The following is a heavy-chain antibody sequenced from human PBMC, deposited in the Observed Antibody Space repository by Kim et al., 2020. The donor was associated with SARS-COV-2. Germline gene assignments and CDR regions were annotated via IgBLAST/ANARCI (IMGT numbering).Heavy chain of an antibody. V-gene: IGHV4-34*01. Sequence: GPTNYNPSLKSRVTISIDTSKNQFSLKVTSIAAADAAVYYCARGQVAAAWPLWGQGTLVTVSS. J-gene: IGHJ4*02. D-gene: IGHD6-13*01. CDR3: ARGQVAAAWPL. CDR2: GPT.